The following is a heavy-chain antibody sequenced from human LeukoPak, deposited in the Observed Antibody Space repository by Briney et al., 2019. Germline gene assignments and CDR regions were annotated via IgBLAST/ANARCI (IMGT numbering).Heavy chain of an antibody. D-gene: IGHD6-13*01. CDR1: GGSISSGDYY. CDR3: ARGIAAAGTTTSYYFDY. Sequence: PSETLSLTCTVSGGSISSGDYYWSWIRQPPGKGLEWIGYIYYSGSTYYNPSLKSRVTISVDTSKNQFSLKLSSVTAADTAVYYCARGIAAAGTTTSYYFDYWGQGTLVTVSS. J-gene: IGHJ4*02. CDR2: IYYSGST. V-gene: IGHV4-30-4*01.